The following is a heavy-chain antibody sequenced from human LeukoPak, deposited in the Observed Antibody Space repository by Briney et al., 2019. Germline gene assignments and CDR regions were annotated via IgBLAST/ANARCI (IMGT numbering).Heavy chain of an antibody. CDR1: GFTFNNYW. J-gene: IGHJ3*02. CDR3: ARVLAVAATGAFDI. V-gene: IGHV3-74*03. Sequence: GGSLRLSCAASGFTFNNYWMYWVRHAPGKGLVWVSRINIDGSSASEAGPVKSRFTISRNNAYKTLYLQMTGLRADDTAVYYCARVLAVAATGAFDIWGQGTMVTVSS. CDR2: INIDGSSA. D-gene: IGHD6-19*01.